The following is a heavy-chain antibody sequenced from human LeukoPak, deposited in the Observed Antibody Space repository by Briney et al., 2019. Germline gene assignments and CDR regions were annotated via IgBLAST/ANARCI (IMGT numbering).Heavy chain of an antibody. Sequence: GGSLRLSCAASGFTFSTYVMHWVRQAPGKGLEWVAFVLYDGNEKCYTDSVKGRFTISRDNSQNTLFLQLNSLRAEDTAVYYCAKSYGYAYPFDYWGQGTLVTVSS. V-gene: IGHV3-30*02. CDR1: GFTFSTYV. CDR3: AKSYGYAYPFDY. CDR2: VLYDGNEK. D-gene: IGHD5-18*01. J-gene: IGHJ4*02.